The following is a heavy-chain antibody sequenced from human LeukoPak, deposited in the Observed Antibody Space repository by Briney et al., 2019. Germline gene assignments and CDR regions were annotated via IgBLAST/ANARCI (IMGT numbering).Heavy chain of an antibody. J-gene: IGHJ6*03. CDR3: AKDRSSRYDFWSGSFSHYYYYYMDV. V-gene: IGHV3-23*01. Sequence: GSLRLSCAASGFTFSSYAMSWVRQAPGKGLEWVSAISGGSADYADSVKGRFSISIDNSKNTLYLQMNSLRAEDTAVYYCAKDRSSRYDFWSGSFSHYYYYYMDVWGKGTTVTASS. CDR2: ISGGSA. D-gene: IGHD3-3*01. CDR1: GFTFSSYA.